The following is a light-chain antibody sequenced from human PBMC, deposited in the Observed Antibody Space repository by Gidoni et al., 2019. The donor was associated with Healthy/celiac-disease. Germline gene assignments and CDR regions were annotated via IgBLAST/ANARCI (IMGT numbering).Light chain of an antibody. Sequence: EIVMTKSPATLSVSPGERATLSCRASQSVSSNFAWYQQKPGQAPRLLIYGASTWATGIPARFSGSGSGTEFTLTISSLQSEDFAVYYCQQYNNWPLTFGGGTKVEIK. CDR1: QSVSSN. CDR2: GAS. CDR3: QQYNNWPLT. V-gene: IGKV3-15*01. J-gene: IGKJ4*01.